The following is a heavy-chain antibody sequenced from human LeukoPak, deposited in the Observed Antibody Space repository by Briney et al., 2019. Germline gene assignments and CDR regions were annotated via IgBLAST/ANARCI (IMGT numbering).Heavy chain of an antibody. CDR1: GFTFSNYA. CDR2: ISSGGGTT. CDR3: AKAGIAVPATPEY. V-gene: IGHV3-23*01. Sequence: PGGSLRLSCAASGFTFSNYAMNWVRLASGKGLEWVSVISSGGGTTYYSDSVKGRFIISRDNSKNMLYLQMNSLRVDDTALYYCAKAGIAVPATPEYCGQGTQVTVSS. D-gene: IGHD6-19*01. J-gene: IGHJ4*02.